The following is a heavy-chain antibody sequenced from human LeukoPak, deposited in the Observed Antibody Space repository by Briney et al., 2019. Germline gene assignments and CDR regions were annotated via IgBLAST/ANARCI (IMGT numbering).Heavy chain of an antibody. J-gene: IGHJ4*02. CDR3: AKDGDQLLRYFDY. V-gene: IGHV3-9*01. CDR1: GFTFDDYA. D-gene: IGHD2-2*01. Sequence: PGGSLRLSCAASGFTFDDYAMHWVRQAPGKGLEWVSGISWNNGSIGYADSVKGRFTISRDNAKNSLYLQMNSLRAEDTALYYCAKDGDQLLRYFDYWGQGTLVTVSS. CDR2: ISWNNGSI.